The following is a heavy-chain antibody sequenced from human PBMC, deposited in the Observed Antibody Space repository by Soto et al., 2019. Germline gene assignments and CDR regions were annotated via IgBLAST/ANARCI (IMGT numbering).Heavy chain of an antibody. CDR1: GFTFSSYG. Sequence: GGSLRLSCAASGFTFSSYGMHWVRQAPGKGLEWVAAIWDDGSNKNYADSVKGRFTISRDNSKKTLYLQMNSLRAEDTAVFYCARDFGYCTSSTCYFNGMDVWGQGTTVTSP. J-gene: IGHJ6*02. V-gene: IGHV3-33*01. CDR2: IWDDGSNK. CDR3: ARDFGYCTSSTCYFNGMDV. D-gene: IGHD2-2*03.